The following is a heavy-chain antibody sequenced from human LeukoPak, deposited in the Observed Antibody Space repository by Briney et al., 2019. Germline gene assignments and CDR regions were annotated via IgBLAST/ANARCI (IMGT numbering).Heavy chain of an antibody. CDR2: IYYSGST. D-gene: IGHD1-26*01. CDR1: GGSISSYY. J-gene: IGHJ4*02. V-gene: IGHV4-59*12. CDR3: ARERWELLGVDY. Sequence: SETLSLTCTVSGGSISSYYWSWIRQPPGKGLEWIGYIYYSGSTNYNPSLKSRVTISVDTSKNQFSLKLSSVTAADTAVYYCARERWELLGVDYWGQGTLVTVSS.